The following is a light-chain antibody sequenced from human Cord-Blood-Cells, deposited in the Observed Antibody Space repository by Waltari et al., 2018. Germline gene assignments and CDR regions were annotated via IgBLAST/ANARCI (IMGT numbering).Light chain of an antibody. CDR2: AAS. CDR3: QQLNSYPYT. CDR1: QGISSY. V-gene: IGKV1-9*01. J-gene: IGKJ2*01. Sequence: IHMTQSPSFLCASVGDRVTITCRASQGISSYLALYQQKPGKAPKLLIYAASTLQSGVPSRFGGSVSGTEFTLTISSLQPEDFATYYCQQLNSYPYTFGQGTKLEIK.